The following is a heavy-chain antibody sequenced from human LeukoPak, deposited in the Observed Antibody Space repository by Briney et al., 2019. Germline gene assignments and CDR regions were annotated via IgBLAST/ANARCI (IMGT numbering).Heavy chain of an antibody. CDR3: ARRAGAYSHPYDY. D-gene: IGHD4/OR15-4a*01. CDR1: GGSISSYY. V-gene: IGHV4-59*01. J-gene: IGHJ4*02. Sequence: SETLSLTCTVSGGSISSYYWSWIRQPPGKGLEWIGYIYSSGSTNYNPSLKSRVSISVDTSKNQFSLRLSSVTAADTAVYYCARRAGAYSHPYDYWGQGTLVTVSS. CDR2: IYSSGST.